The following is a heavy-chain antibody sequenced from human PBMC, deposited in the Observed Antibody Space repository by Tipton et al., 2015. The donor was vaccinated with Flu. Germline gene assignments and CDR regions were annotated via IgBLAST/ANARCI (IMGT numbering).Heavy chain of an antibody. J-gene: IGHJ4*02. CDR2: IYYSGST. CDR1: GGSISSYY. V-gene: IGHV4-59*01. CDR3: ARGHDILTGYYRGAFDY. D-gene: IGHD3-9*01. Sequence: TLSLTCTVSGGSISSYYWSWIRQPPGKGLEWIEYIYYSGSTNYNPSLKSRVTISVDTSKNQFSLKLSSVTAADTAVYYCARGHDILTGYYRGAFDYWGQGTPVTVSS.